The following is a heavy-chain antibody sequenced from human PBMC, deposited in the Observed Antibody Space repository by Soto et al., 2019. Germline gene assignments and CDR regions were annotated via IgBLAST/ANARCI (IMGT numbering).Heavy chain of an antibody. J-gene: IGHJ3*01. CDR2: TFNFDGSL. CDR3: AREEGYCGGGSCFRSAFDL. CDR1: GFALSTYS. Sequence: EVQLVESGGGVVKPGGSLRLSGAASGFALSTYSIGWVRQAPGKGLEWVSFTFNFDGSLYYADSVKGRIAISRDNAKNSVYLQMNSVRAEDTAVYYCAREEGYCGGGSCFRSAFDLWGQGTVVTVSS. V-gene: IGHV3-21*01. D-gene: IGHD2-15*01.